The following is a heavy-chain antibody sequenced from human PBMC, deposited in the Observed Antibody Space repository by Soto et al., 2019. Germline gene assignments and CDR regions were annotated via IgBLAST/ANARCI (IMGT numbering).Heavy chain of an antibody. Sequence: SVKVSCKASGGAFSSYAISWVRQAHGQGLEWMGGIIPIFGTANYAQKFQGRVTITADESTSTAYMELSSLRSEDTAVYYCASKYYYDSSGSDDAFDIWGQGTMVTVSS. CDR1: GGAFSSYA. V-gene: IGHV1-69*13. D-gene: IGHD3-22*01. J-gene: IGHJ3*02. CDR3: ASKYYYDSSGSDDAFDI. CDR2: IIPIFGTA.